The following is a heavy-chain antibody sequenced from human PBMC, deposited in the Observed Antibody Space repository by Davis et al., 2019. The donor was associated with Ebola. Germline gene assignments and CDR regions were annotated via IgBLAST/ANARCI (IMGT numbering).Heavy chain of an antibody. V-gene: IGHV3-23*01. Sequence: SLITSCASPGFIFSRFAMSWVREAPGKGLEWVSTSSDNGRTYYADSVRRRFTISRDNSKNTLYLQMNSLRVEDTAVYYCAKDKGQWELPDHWGQGTLVTVSS. D-gene: IGHD1-26*01. CDR1: GFIFSRFA. CDR2: SSDNGRT. CDR3: AKDKGQWELPDH. J-gene: IGHJ4*02.